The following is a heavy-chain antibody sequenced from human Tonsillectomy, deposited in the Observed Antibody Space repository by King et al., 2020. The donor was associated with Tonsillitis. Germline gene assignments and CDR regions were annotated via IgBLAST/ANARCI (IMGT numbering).Heavy chain of an antibody. CDR2: IYYSGST. CDR3: ATFGGYSSSRSAVDY. Sequence: VQLQESGPGLVKPSETLSLTCTVSGGSISHYYWSWIRQPPGKGLEWIGYIYYSGSTNYNPSLKSRVTISVDTSKNQISLKVSSVTAADAAVYYCATFGGYSSSRSAVDYWGPGTLVTVSS. CDR1: GGSISHYY. V-gene: IGHV4-59*08. D-gene: IGHD6-13*01. J-gene: IGHJ4*02.